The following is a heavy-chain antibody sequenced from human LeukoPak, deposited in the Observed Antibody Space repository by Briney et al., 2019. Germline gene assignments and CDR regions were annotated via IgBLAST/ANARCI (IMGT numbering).Heavy chain of an antibody. CDR1: GFTFSTYW. J-gene: IGHJ4*02. CDR3: AKDRGALNSGYGN. Sequence: PGGSLRLSCAASGFTFSTYWMTWVRQAPGKGLEWVANIKQDGSEKYFVDSVKGRFTISRDNANNSLYLQMNSLRAEDTAVYYCAKDRGALNSGYGNWGQGTLVTVSS. V-gene: IGHV3-7*03. CDR2: IKQDGSEK. D-gene: IGHD5-12*01.